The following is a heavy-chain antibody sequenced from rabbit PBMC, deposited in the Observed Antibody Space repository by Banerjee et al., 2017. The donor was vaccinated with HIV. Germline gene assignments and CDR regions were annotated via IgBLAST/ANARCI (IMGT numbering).Heavy chain of an antibody. J-gene: IGHJ4*01. Sequence: QSLEESGGDLVKPGASLTLTCTVSGFSLSTYGVSWVRQAPGKGLEYIGFIATGESGITYYATWAKGRFTISKTSSTTVTLQMTSLTAADTATYFCARTAYSAFGLWGPGTLVTVS. CDR2: IATGESGIT. CDR1: GFSLSTYG. V-gene: IGHV1S40*01. D-gene: IGHD6-1*01. CDR3: ARTAYSAFGL.